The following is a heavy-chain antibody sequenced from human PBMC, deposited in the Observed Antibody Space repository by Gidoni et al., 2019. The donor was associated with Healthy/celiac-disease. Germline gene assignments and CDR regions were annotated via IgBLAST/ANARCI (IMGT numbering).Heavy chain of an antibody. V-gene: IGHV3-9*01. CDR3: AKAPEGVMKNFQH. J-gene: IGHJ1*01. D-gene: IGHD3-16*01. CDR1: GFTFDDYA. Sequence: EVQLVESGGGLVQPGRSLRLSCAASGFTFDDYAMPWVRQAPGKGLGWVSGISWNSCSIGYADSVKGRFTISRDKAKNSMYLQMNSLRAEDTALYYCAKAPEGVMKNFQHWGQGTLVTVSS. CDR2: ISWNSCSI.